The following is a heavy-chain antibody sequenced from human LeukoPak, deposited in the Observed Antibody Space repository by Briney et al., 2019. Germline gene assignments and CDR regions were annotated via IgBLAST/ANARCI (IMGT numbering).Heavy chain of an antibody. Sequence: GRSLRLSCAASGFTFSTYGVLWVRQAPGDGLEWVAVISDDGTKKYYADSVKGRFTISRDNSKNTLYLQMNSLRPEDTAVYYCARGASGFFDYWGQGTLVTVSS. J-gene: IGHJ4*02. CDR2: ISDDGTKK. CDR3: ARGASGFFDY. CDR1: GFTFSTYG. V-gene: IGHV3-30*01. D-gene: IGHD3-3*01.